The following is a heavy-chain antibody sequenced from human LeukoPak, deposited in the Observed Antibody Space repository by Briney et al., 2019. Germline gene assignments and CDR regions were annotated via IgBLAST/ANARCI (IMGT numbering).Heavy chain of an antibody. J-gene: IGHJ5*02. V-gene: IGHV3-48*03. Sequence: PGGSLRLSCATLGFTLSNYEMNWVRLTPGKGLEWISYITKGGATVLYAESVKGRFTISRDNANNSLYLQMNSLRAEDTAFYFCARLSVAVTRRFDLWGQGTLVTVSS. D-gene: IGHD6-19*01. CDR1: GFTLSNYE. CDR2: ITKGGATV. CDR3: ARLSVAVTRRFDL.